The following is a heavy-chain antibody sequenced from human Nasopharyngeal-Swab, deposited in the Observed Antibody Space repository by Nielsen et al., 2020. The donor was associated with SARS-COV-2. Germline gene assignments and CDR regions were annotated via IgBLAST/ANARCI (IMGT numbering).Heavy chain of an antibody. J-gene: IGHJ4*01. CDR3: AKYLGSGSYQAFCDY. V-gene: IGHV3-30*02. Sequence: GESLKISCAASGFTFSSYGMHWVRQAPGKGLEWVAVIWYDGSNKYYADSVKGRFTISRDNSKNTLYLQMNSLRGEDTAVYYCAKYLGSGSYQAFCDYWGHGTLVTVSS. D-gene: IGHD1-26*01. CDR1: GFTFSSYG. CDR2: IWYDGSNK.